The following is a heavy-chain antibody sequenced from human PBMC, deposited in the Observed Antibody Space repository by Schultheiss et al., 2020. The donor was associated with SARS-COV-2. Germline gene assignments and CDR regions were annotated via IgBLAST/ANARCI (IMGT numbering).Heavy chain of an antibody. CDR1: GFTFSNAW. Sequence: GGSLRLSCAASGFTFSNAWMSWVRQAPGKGLEWVGRIKSKTDGGTTDYAAPVKGRFTISRDDSKNTLYLQMNSLKTEDTAVYYCTARRLYDFWSGYHPWGQGTLVTVSS. V-gene: IGHV3-15*01. CDR3: TARRLYDFWSGYHP. J-gene: IGHJ5*02. D-gene: IGHD3-3*01. CDR2: IKSKTDGGTT.